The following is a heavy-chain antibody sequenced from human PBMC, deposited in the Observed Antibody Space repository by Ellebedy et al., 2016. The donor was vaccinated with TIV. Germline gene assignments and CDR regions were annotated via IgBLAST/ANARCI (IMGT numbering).Heavy chain of an antibody. J-gene: IGHJ4*02. Sequence: GESLKISCAASGFIFSGSWMTWVRQAPGKGLEWVANINQDGSDEYYVDSVKGRFTISRDNAKNSLYLQMNSLRAEDTAMYYCARDVAPVGQVTFDSWGQGTLVTVSS. D-gene: IGHD2-21*02. CDR2: INQDGSDE. CDR3: ARDVAPVGQVTFDS. CDR1: GFIFSGSW. V-gene: IGHV3-7*03.